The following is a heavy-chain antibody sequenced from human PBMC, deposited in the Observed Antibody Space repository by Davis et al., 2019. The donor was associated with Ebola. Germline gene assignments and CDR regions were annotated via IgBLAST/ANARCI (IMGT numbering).Heavy chain of an antibody. J-gene: IGHJ4*02. Sequence: GESLKISCAASGISFSNYGMFWVRQAPGKVMEWVAVISPDGSDKNYADSGKGRFTISRDNSKSTLDLQMNSLKTEDTAVYYCTTGQYSYARGYWGQGTLVTVSS. CDR1: GISFSNYG. D-gene: IGHD5-18*01. CDR2: ISPDGSDK. V-gene: IGHV3-30*03. CDR3: TTGQYSYARGY.